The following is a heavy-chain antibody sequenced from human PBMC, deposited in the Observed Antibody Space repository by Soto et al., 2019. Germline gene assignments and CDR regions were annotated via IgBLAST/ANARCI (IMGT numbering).Heavy chain of an antibody. CDR3: ARGVDSSGWLVSDWFDP. D-gene: IGHD6-19*01. J-gene: IGHJ5*02. CDR1: GGSFSGYY. Sequence: SETLSLTCAVYGGSFSGYYWSWIRQPPGKGLEWIGEINHSGSTNYNPSLKSRVTISVDTSKNQFSLKLSSVTAADTAVYYCARGVDSSGWLVSDWFDPWGQGTLVTVSS. V-gene: IGHV4-34*01. CDR2: INHSGST.